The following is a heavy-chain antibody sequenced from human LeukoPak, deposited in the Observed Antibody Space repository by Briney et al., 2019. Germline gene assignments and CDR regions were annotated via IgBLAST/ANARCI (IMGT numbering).Heavy chain of an antibody. V-gene: IGHV1-69*13. J-gene: IGHJ6*03. Sequence: GASVKVSCKASGGTFSSYAISWVRQAPGQGLEWMGGIIPIFGTANYAQKFQGRVTITADESTSTAYMELSSLRSEDTAVYYCARALFRREGYYYYMDVRGKGTTVTVSS. CDR1: GGTFSSYA. CDR2: IIPIFGTA. CDR3: ARALFRREGYYYYMDV. D-gene: IGHD1-26*01.